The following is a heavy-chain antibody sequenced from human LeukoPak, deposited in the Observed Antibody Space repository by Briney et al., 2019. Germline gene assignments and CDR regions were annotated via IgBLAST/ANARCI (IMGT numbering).Heavy chain of an antibody. D-gene: IGHD2/OR15-2a*01. CDR1: GLTVSSNY. Sequence: GGSLRLSCAASGLTVSSNYMTWVRQAPGKGLEWVSVIYSGGITYSADSVKGRFTISRDISKNTVYLQMNSLRAEDTAVYYCARGRVLDAFDIWGQGTMVTVSS. J-gene: IGHJ3*02. V-gene: IGHV3-66*01. CDR2: IYSGGIT. CDR3: ARGRVLDAFDI.